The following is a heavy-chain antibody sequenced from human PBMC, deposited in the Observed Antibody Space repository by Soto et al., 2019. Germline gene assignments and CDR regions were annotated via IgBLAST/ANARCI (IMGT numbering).Heavy chain of an antibody. CDR3: VMLDNYVTPTPQDV. V-gene: IGHV1-18*01. CDR1: GYIFVNYG. J-gene: IGHJ6*02. Sequence: QVQLVQSGDEVKKPGASVKVSCKASGYIFVNYGIAWVRQAPGQGLEWMGWISPYTGNTHSATKVQGRLTMTTDTSTSTAYIDLGSLTSDDTAVYYCVMLDNYVTPTPQDVWGQGTTVTVSS. D-gene: IGHD3-16*01. CDR2: ISPYTGNT.